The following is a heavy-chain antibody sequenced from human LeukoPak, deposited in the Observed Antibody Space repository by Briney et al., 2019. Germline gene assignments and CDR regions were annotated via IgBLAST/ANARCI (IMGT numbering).Heavy chain of an antibody. D-gene: IGHD2-15*01. J-gene: IGHJ4*02. Sequence: GGSLRLSCAASGFTFSNAWMSWVRQAPGKGLEWVGRIKSKTDGGTTDYAAPVKGRFTISRDDSKNTLYLQMSSLRAEDTAVYYCAKNVGGTCYSASDYWGQGTLVTVSS. V-gene: IGHV3-15*01. CDR2: IKSKTDGGTT. CDR1: GFTFSNAW. CDR3: AKNVGGTCYSASDY.